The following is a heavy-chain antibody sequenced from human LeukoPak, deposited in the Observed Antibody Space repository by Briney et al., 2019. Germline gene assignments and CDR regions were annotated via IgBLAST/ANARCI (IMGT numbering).Heavy chain of an antibody. V-gene: IGHV3-21*01. J-gene: IGHJ4*02. Sequence: GGSLRLSCAASGFTFSSYSMNWVRQAPGKGLEWVSSISSSSSYIYYADSVRGRLTISRDNAKNSLYLQMNSLRAEDTAVYYCARDQGTTYYYDSSGYTFDYWGQGTLVTVSS. D-gene: IGHD3-22*01. CDR2: ISSSSSYI. CDR1: GFTFSSYS. CDR3: ARDQGTTYYYDSSGYTFDY.